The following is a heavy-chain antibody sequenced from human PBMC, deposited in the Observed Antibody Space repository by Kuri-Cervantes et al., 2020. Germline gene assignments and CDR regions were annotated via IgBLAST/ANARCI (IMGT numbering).Heavy chain of an antibody. CDR2: MYYRGTI. CDR3: VRRTEFSSGWPYFDV. CDR1: DYSISSGYY. Sequence: GSLRLSCAVSDYSISSGYYWGWIRQSPGKGLEWIVTMYYRGTIDYSSSLRSRITVSLDASKNQLSLNLTSVTAADSAVYFCVRRTEFSSGWPYFDVWGRGTLVTVSS. D-gene: IGHD6-19*01. J-gene: IGHJ4*02. V-gene: IGHV4-38-2*01.